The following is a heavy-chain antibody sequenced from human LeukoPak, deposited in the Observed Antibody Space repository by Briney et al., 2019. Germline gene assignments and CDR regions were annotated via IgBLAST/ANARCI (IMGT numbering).Heavy chain of an antibody. D-gene: IGHD1-26*01. Sequence: PGGSLRLSCAASGFTFSSYAMSWVRQAPGKGLEWVSAISGSGGSTYYADSVKGRFTISRDKSKNALYLQMNSLRAEDTAVYYCAKNSGNYYRPDYFDYWGQGTLVTVSS. J-gene: IGHJ4*02. CDR1: GFTFSSYA. V-gene: IGHV3-23*01. CDR2: ISGSGGST. CDR3: AKNSGNYYRPDYFDY.